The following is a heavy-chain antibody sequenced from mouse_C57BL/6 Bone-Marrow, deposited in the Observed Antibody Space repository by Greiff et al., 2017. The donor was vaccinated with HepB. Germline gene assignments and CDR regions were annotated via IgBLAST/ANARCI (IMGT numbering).Heavy chain of an antibody. D-gene: IGHD2-1*01. CDR3: ERVLLYFRDYAMDY. V-gene: IGHV1-61*01. CDR1: GYTFTSYW. J-gene: IGHJ4*01. Sequence: QVQLQQPGAELVRPGSSVKLSCKASGYTFTSYWMDWVKQRPGQGLEWIGNIYPSDSETHYNQKFKDKATLTVDKSSSTAYMQLSSLTAEDSAVFYCERVLLYFRDYAMDYWGQGTSVTVSS. CDR2: IYPSDSET.